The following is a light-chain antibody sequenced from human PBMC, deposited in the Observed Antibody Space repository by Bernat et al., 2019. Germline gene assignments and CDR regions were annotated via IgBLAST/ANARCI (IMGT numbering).Light chain of an antibody. CDR2: AAE. J-gene: IGKJ4*01. CDR3: QQSYSSLLLT. CDR1: QNIDTY. V-gene: IGKV1-39*01. Sequence: DIQMTQSPSSLSASVGDRVTITCRASQNIDTYLNWYQQYPGKAPKLLIFAAETLESGVPSRFRGRGSGTDFTLTISSLQPEDSATYYCQQSYSSLLLTFGGGTKVE.